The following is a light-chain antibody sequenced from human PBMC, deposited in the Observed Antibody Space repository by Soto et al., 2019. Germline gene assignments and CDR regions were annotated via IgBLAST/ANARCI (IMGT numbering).Light chain of an antibody. CDR1: QAVNTR. CDR3: HQRQSWPRT. V-gene: IGKV3-11*01. Sequence: EIVLTKSPATLSSFPGDRVTLSCRASQAVNTRLAWYQHRPGQAPRLLIYLASNRAAGVPARFSGSGSGTDFTLTISDVEPEDFAVYYFHQRQSWPRTFGQGTTVDI. CDR2: LAS. J-gene: IGKJ1*01.